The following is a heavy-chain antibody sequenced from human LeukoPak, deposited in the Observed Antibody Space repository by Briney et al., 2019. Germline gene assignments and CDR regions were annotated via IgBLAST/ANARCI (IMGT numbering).Heavy chain of an antibody. J-gene: IGHJ3*02. CDR3: ARAARLNAFDI. CDR2: IYTSGST. Sequence: SQTLSLTCTVSGGSISSGSYYWSWIRQPAGKGLEWIGRIYTSGSTNYNPSLKSRVTISVDTSKNQFSLKLSSVTAADTAVYYCARAARLNAFDIWGQGTMVTVSS. CDR1: GGSISSGSYY. V-gene: IGHV4-61*02. D-gene: IGHD6-13*01.